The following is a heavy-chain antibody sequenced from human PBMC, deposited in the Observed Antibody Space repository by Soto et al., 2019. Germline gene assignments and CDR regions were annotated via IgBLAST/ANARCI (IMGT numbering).Heavy chain of an antibody. Sequence: QVQLVQSGAEVKKPGASVKVSCKASGYTFTIYALHWVRQAPGQRLEWMGWINAGNGNTQYSHKFQGRVTITRYTSASTAYMELSSLRSEDTAVYYCARGGSLYWYFDLWGRGTLVTVSS. D-gene: IGHD1-26*01. J-gene: IGHJ2*01. CDR3: ARGGSLYWYFDL. CDR1: GYTFTIYA. CDR2: INAGNGNT. V-gene: IGHV1-3*01.